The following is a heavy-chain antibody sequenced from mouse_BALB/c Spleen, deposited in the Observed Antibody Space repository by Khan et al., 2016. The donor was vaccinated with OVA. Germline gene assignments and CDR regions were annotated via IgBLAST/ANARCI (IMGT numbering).Heavy chain of an antibody. V-gene: IGHV1S81*02. CDR3: ARSKKIVANYFDY. J-gene: IGHJ2*01. D-gene: IGHD1-1*01. Sequence: QVQLQQPGAELVKAGASVKMSCKASGYTFTSYWMHWVKQRLGQGLEWFAETNPTNGRTYYNEKFKSKATLTVDKSSSTAYLLLSGPTYEESAVYYCARSKKIVANYFDYWGQGTTLTVSS. CDR1: GYTFTSYW. CDR2: TNPTNGRT.